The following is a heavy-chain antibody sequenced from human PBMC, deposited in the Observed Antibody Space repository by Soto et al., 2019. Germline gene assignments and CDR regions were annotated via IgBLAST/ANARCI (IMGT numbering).Heavy chain of an antibody. J-gene: IGHJ3*02. V-gene: IGHV1-18*01. D-gene: IGHD3-10*01. CDR2: ISAYNGNT. CDR3: ATMAVTDAFDI. Sequence: ASVKVSCKASGYTFTSYGISWVRQAPGQGLEWMGWISAYNGNTNYAQKLQGRVTMTTDTSTSTAYMELSSLRSEDTAVYYCATMAVTDAFDIWGQGTMVTVSS. CDR1: GYTFTSYG.